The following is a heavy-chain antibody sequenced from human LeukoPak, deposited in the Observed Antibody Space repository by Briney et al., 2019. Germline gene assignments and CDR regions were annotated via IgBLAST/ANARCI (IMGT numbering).Heavy chain of an antibody. CDR1: GFTFSSYG. V-gene: IGHV3-30*18. J-gene: IGHJ4*02. CDR2: ISYDGSNK. CDR3: AKDKVGY. Sequence: GRSLRLSCAASGFTFSSYGMHWVRQAPGKGLEWVAVISYDGSNKYYADSVKGRFTISRDNSKNTLYLQMNSLRAEDTAVYYCAKDKVGYWGQGTLVTVSS.